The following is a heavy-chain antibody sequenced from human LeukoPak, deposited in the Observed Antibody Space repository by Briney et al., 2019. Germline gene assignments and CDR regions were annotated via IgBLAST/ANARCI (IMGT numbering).Heavy chain of an antibody. CDR1: DGSFSGYY. J-gene: IGHJ6*03. V-gene: IGHV4-34*01. CDR2: INHSGST. Sequence: SETLSLTCAVYDGSFSGYYWSWIRQPPGKGLEWIGEINHSGSTNYNPSLKSRVTISVDTSKNQFSLKLSSVTAADTAVYYCARGGGYYGSGSYSLPYYYYYYYMDVWGKGTTVTVSS. D-gene: IGHD3-10*01. CDR3: ARGGGYYGSGSYSLPYYYYYYYMDV.